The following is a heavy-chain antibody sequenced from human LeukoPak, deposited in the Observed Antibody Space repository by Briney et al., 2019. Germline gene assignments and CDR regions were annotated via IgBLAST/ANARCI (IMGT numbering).Heavy chain of an antibody. Sequence: GASVNVSCKASGGTFSSYAISWVRQAPGQGLEWMGGIIPIFGTANYAQKFQGRVTITADESTSTAYMELSSLRSEDTAVYYCASSGENYYYYGMDVWGQGTTVTVSS. J-gene: IGHJ6*02. CDR3: ASSGENYYYYGMDV. V-gene: IGHV1-69*13. D-gene: IGHD3-10*01. CDR1: GGTFSSYA. CDR2: IIPIFGTA.